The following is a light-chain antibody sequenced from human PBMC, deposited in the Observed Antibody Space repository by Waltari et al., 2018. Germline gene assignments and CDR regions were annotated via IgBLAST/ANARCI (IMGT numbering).Light chain of an antibody. CDR3: QQYGPSYT. CDR2: DAS. Sequence: EIVLTQSPGTLSLSPGERATLSCRASQPVSSSYLAWYQQIPGRAPRLLIYDASNRATGIPDMFIAGGSGTDFTLTITRLEPEDVAVYYCQQYGPSYTFGQGTKLEI. J-gene: IGKJ2*01. V-gene: IGKV3-20*01. CDR1: QPVSSSY.